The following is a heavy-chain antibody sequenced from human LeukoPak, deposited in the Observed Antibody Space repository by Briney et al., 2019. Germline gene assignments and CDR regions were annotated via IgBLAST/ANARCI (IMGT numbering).Heavy chain of an antibody. D-gene: IGHD3-22*01. V-gene: IGHV3-23*01. CDR3: AKRGSDSSGYPSAFDI. Sequence: GGSLRLSCAASGFTFSSYAMSWARQAPGKGLEWVSAISGSGGSTYYADSVKGRFTISRDNSKNTLYLQMNSLRAEDTAVYYCAKRGSDSSGYPSAFDIWGQGTMVTVSS. CDR1: GFTFSSYA. J-gene: IGHJ3*02. CDR2: ISGSGGST.